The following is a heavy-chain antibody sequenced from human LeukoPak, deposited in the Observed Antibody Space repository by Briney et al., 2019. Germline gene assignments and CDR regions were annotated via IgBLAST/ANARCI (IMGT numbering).Heavy chain of an antibody. CDR1: WFTVGSNY. Sequence: PGGSLRLSRAASWFTVGSNYMSWVRQAPGKGLEWVSVIYSGGSTYYADSVKGRFTISRDNSKNPLYLQMNSWGAEDTAGYYWARDEPVAGHFDYWGQGTLVTVSS. CDR2: IYSGGST. V-gene: IGHV3-66*01. D-gene: IGHD4-23*01. J-gene: IGHJ4*02. CDR3: ARDEPVAGHFDY.